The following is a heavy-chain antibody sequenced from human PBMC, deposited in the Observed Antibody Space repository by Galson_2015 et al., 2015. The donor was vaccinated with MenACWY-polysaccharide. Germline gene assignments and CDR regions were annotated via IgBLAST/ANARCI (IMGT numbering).Heavy chain of an antibody. CDR2: INHSGST. V-gene: IGHV4-34*01. D-gene: IGHD1-26*01. J-gene: IGHJ5*02. Sequence: GLEWIGEINHSGSTNCNPSLKSRVTISVDTSKNQFSLRLTSVTAADTAVYYCARGVGARSRFGLWGQGTLVTVSS. CDR3: ARGVGARSRFGL.